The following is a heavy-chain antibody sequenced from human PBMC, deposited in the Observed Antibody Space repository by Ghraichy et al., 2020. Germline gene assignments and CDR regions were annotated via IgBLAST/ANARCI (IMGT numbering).Heavy chain of an antibody. CDR3: ARDHHYYDSSGYYYGNYYYGMDV. D-gene: IGHD3-22*01. V-gene: IGHV3-30-3*01. CDR2: MSYDGSNK. CDR1: GFTFSSYA. J-gene: IGHJ6*02. Sequence: GESLNISCAASGFTFSSYAMHWVRQAPGKGLEWVAVMSYDGSNKYYADSVKGRFTISRDNSKNTLYLQMNSLRAEDTAVYYCARDHHYYDSSGYYYGNYYYGMDVWGQGTTVTVSS.